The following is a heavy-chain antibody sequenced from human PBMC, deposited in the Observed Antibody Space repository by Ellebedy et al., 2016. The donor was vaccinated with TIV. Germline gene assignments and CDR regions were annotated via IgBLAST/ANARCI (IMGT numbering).Heavy chain of an antibody. J-gene: IGHJ4*02. CDR1: DSISSGYG. CDR2: ISLYNGVT. Sequence: ASVKVSCXTSDSISSGYGISWVRQAPGQGLEWMGWISLYNGVTNYAQKFQGRVTMTTDTSTSTAYMELRSLRSDDTAVYYCARETEQMGYDYWGQGTLVTVSS. V-gene: IGHV1-18*01. D-gene: IGHD6-13*01. CDR3: ARETEQMGYDY.